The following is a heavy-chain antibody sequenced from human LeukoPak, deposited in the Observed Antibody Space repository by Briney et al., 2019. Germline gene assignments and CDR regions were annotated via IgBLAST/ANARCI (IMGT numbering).Heavy chain of an antibody. Sequence: SETLSLTCTVSGDSISSGSYYWSWIRQPAGKGLEWIGRIYTSGSTNYNPSLKSRVTMSVDTSKNQFSLKLSSVTAADTAVYYCAVTYYYDSSGYYYWGQGTLVTVSS. J-gene: IGHJ4*02. CDR1: GDSISSGSYY. D-gene: IGHD3-22*01. CDR2: IYTSGST. V-gene: IGHV4-61*02. CDR3: AVTYYYDSSGYYY.